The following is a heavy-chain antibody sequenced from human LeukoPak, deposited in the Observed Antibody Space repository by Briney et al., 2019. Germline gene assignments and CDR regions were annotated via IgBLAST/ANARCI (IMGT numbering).Heavy chain of an antibody. CDR2: ISSSSSYI. D-gene: IGHD5-18*01. Sequence: GGSLRLSCAASGFTFSNYSINWVRQAPGKGLEWVSSISSSSSYIYYADSVKGRFTISRDNAKNSLYLQMNSLRAEDTAVYYCARDVWPVDTAMVSIYWGQGTLVTVSS. J-gene: IGHJ4*02. CDR3: ARDVWPVDTAMVSIY. V-gene: IGHV3-21*01. CDR1: GFTFSNYS.